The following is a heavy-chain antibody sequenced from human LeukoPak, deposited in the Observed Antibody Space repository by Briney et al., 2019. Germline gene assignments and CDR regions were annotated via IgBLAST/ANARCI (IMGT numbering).Heavy chain of an antibody. J-gene: IGHJ4*02. V-gene: IGHV4-59*01. D-gene: IGHD3-16*01. CDR2: IFHSGST. Sequence: SETLSLTCTVSGGSISSYYWGWIRQPPGKGLEWIGYIFHSGSTNSNPSLKSRVTISVDTSKNQFSLKLSSVTAADTAVYYCARSAFGGYSFDYWGQGTLVTVSS. CDR1: GGSISSYY. CDR3: ARSAFGGYSFDY.